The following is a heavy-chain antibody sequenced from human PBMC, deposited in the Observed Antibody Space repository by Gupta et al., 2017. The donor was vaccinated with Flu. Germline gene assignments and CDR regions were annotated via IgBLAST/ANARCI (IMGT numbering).Heavy chain of an antibody. D-gene: IGHD2/OR15-2a*01. J-gene: IGHJ4*02. CDR3: ARDRDYLFDY. CDR2: ISAKKGNT. Sequence: QVQLVQSGAEVKKRGASVTVSCKSSGDIFTSNGISWVRQAPGQGREWMGWISAKKGNTNYAQKVQGRVTMTTDTSTSTVYMELRSLRSDDTAVYYCARDRDYLFDYWGQGTLVTVSS. V-gene: IGHV1-18*01. CDR1: GDIFTSNG.